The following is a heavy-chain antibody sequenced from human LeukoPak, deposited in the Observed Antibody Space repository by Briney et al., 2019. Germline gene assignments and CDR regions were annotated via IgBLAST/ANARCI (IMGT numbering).Heavy chain of an antibody. CDR1: GLSYSNYY. CDR3: ARRVDATRWFDR. CDR2: ISGDGTTT. V-gene: IGHV3-74*01. Sequence: GRSLRLSCSASGLSYSNYYLHWVRQARGEGLVWVTRISGDGTTTIYADSVKGRFTFSRDNAKNTLYLQMNSLSTEDTSVYYCARRVDATRWFDRWGPGALVTVSS. D-gene: IGHD2-15*01. J-gene: IGHJ5*02.